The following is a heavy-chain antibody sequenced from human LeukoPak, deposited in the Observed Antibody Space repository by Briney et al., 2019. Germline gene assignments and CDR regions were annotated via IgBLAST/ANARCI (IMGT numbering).Heavy chain of an antibody. Sequence: GASVKVSCKASGYTFTSYTIHWVRQAPGQGLEWMGWINSGNGHTKYSQDFQGRVTITRDTSATTAYMELSSLRSEDMAVYYCTRGARFRSYGSGTYYTSLPFDPWGQGTLVTVSS. CDR3: TRGARFRSYGSGTYYTSLPFDP. CDR2: INSGNGHT. V-gene: IGHV1-3*03. CDR1: GYTFTSYT. J-gene: IGHJ5*02. D-gene: IGHD3-10*01.